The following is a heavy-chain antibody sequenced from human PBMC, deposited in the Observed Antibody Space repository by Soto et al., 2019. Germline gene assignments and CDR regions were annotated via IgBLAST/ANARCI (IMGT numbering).Heavy chain of an antibody. CDR2: IYYSGST. Sequence: QLQLQESGPGLVKPSETLSLTCTVSGGSISSTSYYWGWIRQPPGKGLEWIGSIYYSGSTFYSPSLKSRVTISVDTSKNQFSLKLYSVTAADTAVYYCARGPIHNSGVYWGQGTLVTVSS. CDR3: ARGPIHNSGVY. V-gene: IGHV4-39*01. J-gene: IGHJ4*02. CDR1: GGSISSTSYY. D-gene: IGHD1-26*01.